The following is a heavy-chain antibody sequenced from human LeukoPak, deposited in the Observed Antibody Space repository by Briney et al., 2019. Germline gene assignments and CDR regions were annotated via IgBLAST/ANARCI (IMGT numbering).Heavy chain of an antibody. V-gene: IGHV4-34*01. CDR1: GGSFSGYY. CDR2: MNHSGST. CDR3: ARRLGRKFGERFYYYHYMDV. J-gene: IGHJ6*03. Sequence: SETLSLTWAVYGGSFSGYYWSWIRQPPGKGLERIGEMNHSGSTNYNPSLKSRVTISVDTSKNQFSLKLSSVTAADTAVYYCARRLGRKFGERFYYYHYMDVWGKGTTVTISS. D-gene: IGHD3-10*01.